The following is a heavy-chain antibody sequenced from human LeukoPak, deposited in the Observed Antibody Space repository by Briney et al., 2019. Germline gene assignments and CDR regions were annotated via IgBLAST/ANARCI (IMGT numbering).Heavy chain of an antibody. CDR2: ISWNSGSI. D-gene: IGHD5-18*01. CDR3: AKDIGYSYRGSFDY. J-gene: IGHJ4*02. V-gene: IGHV3-9*01. Sequence: GGSLRLSCAASGFTFDDYAMHWVRQAPGKGLEWVSGISWNSGSIGYADSVKGRFTISRDNAKNSLYLQMNSLRAEDTALYYCAKDIGYSYRGSFDYWGQGTLVTVSS. CDR1: GFTFDDYA.